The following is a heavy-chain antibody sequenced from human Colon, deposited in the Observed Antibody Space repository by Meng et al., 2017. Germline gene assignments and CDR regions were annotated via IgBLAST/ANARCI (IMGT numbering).Heavy chain of an antibody. CDR1: GYTLY. Sequence: QVQLVQSGAEVKKPGASVTVSCKASGYTLYIHWVRLRPGEGLEWMGRINPQTGDTKSAQSFQGRVTMTRDTSTTTFSMDLRSLTTDDSAIYFCARESADGGSFDLWGQGTLVTVSS. V-gene: IGHV1-2*06. CDR3: ARESADGGSFDL. CDR2: INPQTGDT. J-gene: IGHJ4*02. D-gene: IGHD2-15*01.